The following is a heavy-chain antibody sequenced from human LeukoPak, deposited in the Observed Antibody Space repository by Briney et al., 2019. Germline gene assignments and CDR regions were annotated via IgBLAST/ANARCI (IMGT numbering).Heavy chain of an antibody. J-gene: IGHJ4*02. D-gene: IGHD6-13*01. CDR3: ARDIVAAAGISGYYFDY. Sequence: GASVKVSCKASGGTFRSYAISWVRQAPGQGLEWMGGIIPIFGTANYAQKFQGRVTITADESTSTAYMELSSLRSEDTAVYYCARDIVAAAGISGYYFDYWGQGTPVTVSS. CDR1: GGTFRSYA. CDR2: IIPIFGTA. V-gene: IGHV1-69*13.